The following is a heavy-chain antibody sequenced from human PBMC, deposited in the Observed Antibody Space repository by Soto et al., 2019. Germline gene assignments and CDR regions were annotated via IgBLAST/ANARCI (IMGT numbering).Heavy chain of an antibody. CDR1: GGSVSSGSYY. V-gene: IGHV4-61*01. Sequence: SETLSLTCTVSGGSVSSGSYYWSWIRQPPGKGLEWIGYIYYSGSTNYNPSLKSRVTISVDTSKNQFSLKLSSVTAADTAVYYCARVRGAARNNWFDPWGQGTLVTVPQ. CDR3: ARVRGAARNNWFDP. D-gene: IGHD6-6*01. CDR2: IYYSGST. J-gene: IGHJ5*02.